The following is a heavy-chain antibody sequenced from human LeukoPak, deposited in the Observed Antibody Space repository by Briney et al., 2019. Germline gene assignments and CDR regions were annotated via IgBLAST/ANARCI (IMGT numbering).Heavy chain of an antibody. V-gene: IGHV1-8*01. CDR3: ARPLHRGSWYAY. CDR2: MNPNSGNT. Sequence: ASVKVSCKASGYTFTSYDINWVRQATGQGLEWMGWMNPNSGNTGYAQKFQGRVTMTRNTSISTAYMELSSLRSEDTAVYYCARPLHRGSWYAYWGRGTLVTVSS. D-gene: IGHD6-13*01. CDR1: GYTFTSYD. J-gene: IGHJ4*02.